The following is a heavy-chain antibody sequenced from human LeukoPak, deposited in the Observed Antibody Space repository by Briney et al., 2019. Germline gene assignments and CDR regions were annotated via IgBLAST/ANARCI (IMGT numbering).Heavy chain of an antibody. V-gene: IGHV1-18*01. CDR1: GYTFTSYD. D-gene: IGHD3-22*01. J-gene: IGHJ4*02. Sequence: EASVKVSCKASGYTFTSYDINWVRQATGQGLEWMGWISAYNGNTNYAQKLQGRVTMTTDTSTSTAYMELRSLRSDDTAVYYCARDRNYYDVGATDYWGQGTLVTVSS. CDR3: ARDRNYYDVGATDY. CDR2: ISAYNGNT.